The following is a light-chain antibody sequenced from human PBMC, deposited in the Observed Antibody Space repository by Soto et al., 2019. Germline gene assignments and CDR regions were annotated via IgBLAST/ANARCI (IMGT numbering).Light chain of an antibody. Sequence: EIVLTQSPGTLSLSPGERATLSCRASQNVTSRYLAWYQQKPGQAPRILIFGAFSRATGIPDRFSGSGSGTDFTLSISRLEPEDFAVYYCQHYGTSHTFGQGTKLE. J-gene: IGKJ2*01. CDR3: QHYGTSHT. CDR1: QNVTSRY. CDR2: GAF. V-gene: IGKV3-20*01.